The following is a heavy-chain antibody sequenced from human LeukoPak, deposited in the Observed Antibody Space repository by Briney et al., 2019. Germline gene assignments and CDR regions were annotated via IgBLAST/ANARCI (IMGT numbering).Heavy chain of an antibody. Sequence: PSETLSLTCAVYGGSFTGYYWSWIRQPPGRGLEWIGEIHHRGSTNYNPSLKSRVTMSMGTSENQFSLKLSSMTAADTALYYCARALQNYYGSRTYPDYWGQGTLVTVSS. CDR1: GGSFTGYY. V-gene: IGHV4-34*01. CDR3: ARALQNYYGSRTYPDY. J-gene: IGHJ4*02. D-gene: IGHD3-10*01. CDR2: IHHRGST.